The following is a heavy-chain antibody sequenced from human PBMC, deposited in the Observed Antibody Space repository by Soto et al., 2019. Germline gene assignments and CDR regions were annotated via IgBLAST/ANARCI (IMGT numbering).Heavy chain of an antibody. D-gene: IGHD7-27*01. CDR3: ASSTGDRYYYYGLDV. CDR1: GFTFSSYW. V-gene: IGHV3-66*01. J-gene: IGHJ6*02. CDR2: IYSGGST. Sequence: GGSLRLSCAASGFTFSSYWMHWVRQAPGKGLEWVSVIYSGGSTYYADSVKGRFTISRDNSKNTLYLQMNSLRAEDTAVYFCASSTGDRYYYYGLDVWGQGTTVTVSS.